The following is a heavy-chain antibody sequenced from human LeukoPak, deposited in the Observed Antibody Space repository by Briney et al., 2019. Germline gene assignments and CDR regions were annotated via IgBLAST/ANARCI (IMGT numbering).Heavy chain of an antibody. Sequence: GALGLSFAASGFPFKSYWMHWVRPAPGKGLGWVSRINSDGSSTSYADSVKGRFTISRDNAKNTLYLQMNSLRAEDTAVYYCARDRGPFLKYGMDVWGQGTTVTVSS. J-gene: IGHJ6*02. D-gene: IGHD2/OR15-2a*01. V-gene: IGHV3-74*01. CDR2: INSDGSST. CDR3: ARDRGPFLKYGMDV. CDR1: GFPFKSYW.